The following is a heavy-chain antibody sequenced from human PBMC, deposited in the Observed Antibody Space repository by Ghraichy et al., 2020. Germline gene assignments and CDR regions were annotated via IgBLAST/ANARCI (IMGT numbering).Heavy chain of an antibody. Sequence: GESLNISCAASGFTFSSYAMSWVRQAPGKGLEWVSAISGSGGSTYYADSVKGRFTISRDNSKNTLYLQMNSLRAEDTAVYYCAKVGLWFGELFDYFDYWGQGTLVTVSS. J-gene: IGHJ4*02. CDR1: GFTFSSYA. CDR2: ISGSGGST. D-gene: IGHD3-10*01. V-gene: IGHV3-23*01. CDR3: AKVGLWFGELFDYFDY.